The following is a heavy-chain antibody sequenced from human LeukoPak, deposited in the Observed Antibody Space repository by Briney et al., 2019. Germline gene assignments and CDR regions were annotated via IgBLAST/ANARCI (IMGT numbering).Heavy chain of an antibody. J-gene: IGHJ6*03. CDR2: INPNSGGT. CDR3: ARRPSVTARSPYYYYYMDV. Sequence: ASVKVSCKASGYTFTGYYMHWVRQAPGQGLEWMGWINPNSGGTNYAQKFQGRVTITRNTSISTAYMELSSLRSEDTAVYYCARRPSVTARSPYYYYYMDVWGKGTTVTVSS. V-gene: IGHV1-2*02. D-gene: IGHD4-11*01. CDR1: GYTFTGYY.